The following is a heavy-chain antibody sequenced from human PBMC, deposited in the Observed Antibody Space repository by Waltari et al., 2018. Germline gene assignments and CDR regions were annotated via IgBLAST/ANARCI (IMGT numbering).Heavy chain of an antibody. Sequence: QVQLQQWGAGLLKPSETLSLSCAVYGGSCSGYYWTWVRQSPGKGLEWIGEITHSGSTYYNPSLKSRVTISVDSSKNQFSLRLTSVTAADTAVYYCARGLRVRTFDIWGQGTMVNVSS. CDR3: ARGLRVRTFDI. V-gene: IGHV4-34*01. CDR1: GGSCSGYY. D-gene: IGHD3-22*01. CDR2: ITHSGST. J-gene: IGHJ3*02.